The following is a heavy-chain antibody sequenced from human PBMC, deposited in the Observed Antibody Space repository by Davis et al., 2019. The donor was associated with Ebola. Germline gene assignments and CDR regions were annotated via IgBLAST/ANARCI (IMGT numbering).Heavy chain of an antibody. CDR1: GFTFSSYS. Sequence: GGSLRLSCAASGFTFSSYSMNWVRQAPGKGLEWVSSISSSSSYIYYADSVKGRFTISRDNAKNSLYLQMNSLKFEDTAVYYCVTSKSGTYAYWGQGKLVTVSS. CDR2: ISSSSSYI. D-gene: IGHD1-26*01. J-gene: IGHJ4*02. CDR3: VTSKSGTYAY. V-gene: IGHV3-21*04.